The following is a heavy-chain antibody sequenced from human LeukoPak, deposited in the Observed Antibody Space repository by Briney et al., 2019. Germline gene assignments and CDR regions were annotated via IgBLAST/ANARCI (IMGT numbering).Heavy chain of an antibody. Sequence: PGGSLRLSCAASGFTFSSYWMSWVRQAPGKGLEWVANIKQDGSEKYYVDSVKGRFTISRDNAKNSLYLQMNSLRAEDTAVYYCARHAKSVRYFDWLGQEYYFDYWGQGTLVTVSS. CDR2: IKQDGSEK. V-gene: IGHV3-7*01. D-gene: IGHD3-9*01. CDR3: ARHAKSVRYFDWLGQEYYFDY. J-gene: IGHJ4*02. CDR1: GFTFSSYW.